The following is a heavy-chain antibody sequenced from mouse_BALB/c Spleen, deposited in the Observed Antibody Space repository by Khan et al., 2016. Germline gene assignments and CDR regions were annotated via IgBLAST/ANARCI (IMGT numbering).Heavy chain of an antibody. CDR2: IDPYYGST. CDR1: GHSFPGYN. V-gene: IGHV1-39*01. Sequence: VQLQQSGPELEKPGVSVQISCKASGHSFPGYNMNWVHQSNGKSLELIGNIDPYYGSTCYHQKFMVKATLTVVKSSSTAYMQLKRLPSADSAVXYCGTEGEGSSTDYRGPGTTLPVPS. J-gene: IGHJ2*01. CDR3: GTEGEGSSTDY.